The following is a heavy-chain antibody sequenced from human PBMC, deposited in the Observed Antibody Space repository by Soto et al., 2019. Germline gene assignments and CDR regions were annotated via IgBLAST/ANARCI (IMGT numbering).Heavy chain of an antibody. CDR2: ISAYNGNT. D-gene: IGHD4-17*01. Sequence: GASVKVSCKASGYTFTSYGISWVRQAPGQGLEWMGWISAYNGNTNYAQKLQGRVTMTTDTSTSTAYMELRSLRSDDTAVYYCARDRGDYGDLLRFDYWGQGTLVTVSS. CDR3: ARDRGDYGDLLRFDY. V-gene: IGHV1-18*01. CDR1: GYTFTSYG. J-gene: IGHJ4*02.